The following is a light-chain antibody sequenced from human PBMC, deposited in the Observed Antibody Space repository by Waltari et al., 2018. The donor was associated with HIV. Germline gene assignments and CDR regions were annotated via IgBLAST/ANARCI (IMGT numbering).Light chain of an antibody. CDR2: EVT. Sequence: QSALTQPPSASGSPGQSVTISCIGPSSAVRASARVSWYRQSPGTAPHLPISEVTNRPSGVPARFSGSKSGNTASLTISGLQTEDEGVYYCSSYTTRTTVIFGGGTNLAVL. CDR1: SSAVRASAR. CDR3: SSYTTRTTVI. J-gene: IGLJ2*01. V-gene: IGLV2-18*02.